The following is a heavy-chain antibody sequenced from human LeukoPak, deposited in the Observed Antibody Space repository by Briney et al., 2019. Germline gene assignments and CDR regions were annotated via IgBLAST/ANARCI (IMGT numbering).Heavy chain of an antibody. Sequence: GASVKVSCKASGYTFTSCAISWVRQAPGQGLEWMGWISAYNGNTNYAQKLQGRVTMTTDTSTSTAYLEVRSLRSDDTAVYYCARDELQGVSGLGYCANGVCSKTFDYWGQGTLVTVSS. CDR3: ARDELQGVSGLGYCANGVCSKTFDY. D-gene: IGHD2-8*01. CDR2: ISAYNGNT. V-gene: IGHV1-18*01. CDR1: GYTFTSCA. J-gene: IGHJ4*02.